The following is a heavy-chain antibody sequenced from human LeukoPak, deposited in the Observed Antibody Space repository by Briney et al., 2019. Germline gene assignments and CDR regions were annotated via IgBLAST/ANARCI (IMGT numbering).Heavy chain of an antibody. J-gene: IGHJ5*02. CDR1: GGPISSGDYY. Sequence: IPSETLSLTCTVSGGPISSGDYYWSWIRQPPGKGLEWIGYIYYSGSTDYNPSLKSRVTISVDTSKNQFSLRLSSVTAADTAVYYCARGHKFDPWGQGTLVTVSS. V-gene: IGHV4-30-4*01. CDR2: IYYSGST. CDR3: ARGHKFDP.